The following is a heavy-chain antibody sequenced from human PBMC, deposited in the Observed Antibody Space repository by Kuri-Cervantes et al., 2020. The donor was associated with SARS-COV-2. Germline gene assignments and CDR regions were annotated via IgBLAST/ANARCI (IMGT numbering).Heavy chain of an antibody. Sequence: GESLKISCAASGFTFSSYWMHWVRQAPGKGLEWVSAISGSGGSTYYADSVKGRFTISRDNSKNTLYLQMNSLRAEDTAVYYCASALLWGYFDYWGQGTLVTVSS. CDR2: ISGSGGST. D-gene: IGHD2/OR15-2a*01. J-gene: IGHJ4*02. CDR3: ASALLWGYFDY. V-gene: IGHV3-23*01. CDR1: GFTFSSYW.